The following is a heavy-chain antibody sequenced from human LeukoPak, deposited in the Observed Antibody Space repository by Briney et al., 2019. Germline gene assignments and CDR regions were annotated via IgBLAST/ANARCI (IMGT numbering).Heavy chain of an antibody. CDR1: GGIFNGYY. V-gene: IGHV3-21*01. Sequence: PSETLSLTCAVYGGIFNGYYWSWVRQAPGKGLEWVSSISSSSSYIYYADSVKGRFTISRDNAKNSLYLQMNSLRAEDTAVYYCARDPIEYSSSFHFQHWGQGTLVTVSS. D-gene: IGHD6-6*01. J-gene: IGHJ1*01. CDR2: ISSSSSYI. CDR3: ARDPIEYSSSFHFQH.